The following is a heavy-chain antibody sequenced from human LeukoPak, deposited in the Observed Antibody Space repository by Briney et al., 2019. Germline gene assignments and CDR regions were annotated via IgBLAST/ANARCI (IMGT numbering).Heavy chain of an antibody. CDR2: INWNGGST. CDR1: GFTFDDYG. Sequence: TGGSLRLSCAASGFTFDDYGMSWVRQAPGKGLEWVSCINWNGGSTGYADSVKGRFTISRDNAKNSLYLQMNSLRAEDTALYYCARDRGVDTAMVNWFDPWGQGTLVTVSS. D-gene: IGHD5-18*01. CDR3: ARDRGVDTAMVNWFDP. J-gene: IGHJ5*02. V-gene: IGHV3-20*04.